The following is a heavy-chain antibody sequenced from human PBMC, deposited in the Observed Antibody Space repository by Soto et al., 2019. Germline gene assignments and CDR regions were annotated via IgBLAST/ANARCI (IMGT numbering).Heavy chain of an antibody. CDR1: GVSISSYY. Sequence: SETLSLTCTVSGVSISSYYWSWLRQPPGKGLEWIGYIYYSGSTNYNPSLKSRVTISVDTSKNQFSLKLSSVTAADTAVYYCARDGSSGYWPYYYYGMDVWGQGTTVTVSS. CDR3: ARDGSSGYWPYYYYGMDV. CDR2: IYYSGST. D-gene: IGHD3-22*01. V-gene: IGHV4-59*08. J-gene: IGHJ6*02.